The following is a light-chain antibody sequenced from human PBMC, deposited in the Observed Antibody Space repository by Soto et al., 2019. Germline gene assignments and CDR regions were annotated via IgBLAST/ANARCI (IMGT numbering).Light chain of an antibody. V-gene: IGLV2-14*01. CDR2: EVN. CDR3: GTWDDSMVSYV. CDR1: SDDIGAYKY. Sequence: QSALTQPASVSGSPGQSITISCTGSSDDIGAYKYVSWYLQHPGKAPKLIIFEVNNRPSGVSNRFSGSKSGNTASLTISGLQAEDEADYYCGTWDDSMVSYVFGAGTKVTVL. J-gene: IGLJ1*01.